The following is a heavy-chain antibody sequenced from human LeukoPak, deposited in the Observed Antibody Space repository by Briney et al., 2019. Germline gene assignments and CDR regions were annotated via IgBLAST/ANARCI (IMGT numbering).Heavy chain of an antibody. J-gene: IGHJ5*02. CDR3: ARVRVGWFDP. Sequence: SETLSLTCTVSGGSLSSYYWCWVRQPPGKGLEWIGYIYYSGSTNYNTSLMSRVTISLDTPKNQFSLKLSSVTAADTAVYYCARVRVGWFDPWGQGTLVTVSS. CDR1: GGSLSSYY. CDR2: IYYSGST. V-gene: IGHV4-59*01.